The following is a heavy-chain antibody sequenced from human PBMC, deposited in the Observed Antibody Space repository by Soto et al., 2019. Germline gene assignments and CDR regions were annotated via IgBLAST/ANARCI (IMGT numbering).Heavy chain of an antibody. V-gene: IGHV3-33*01. CDR2: IWYDGSNK. CDR1: GFTFSSYG. CDR3: ARGRRYCSGGSCYTYYYYYYYMDV. Sequence: QVQLVESGGGVVQPGRSLRLSCAASGFTFSSYGMHWVRQAPGKGLEWVAVIWYDGSNKYYADSVKGRFTISRDNSKNTLYLQRNSLRAEDTAVYYCARGRRYCSGGSCYTYYYYYYYMDVWGKGTTVTGSS. D-gene: IGHD2-15*01. J-gene: IGHJ6*03.